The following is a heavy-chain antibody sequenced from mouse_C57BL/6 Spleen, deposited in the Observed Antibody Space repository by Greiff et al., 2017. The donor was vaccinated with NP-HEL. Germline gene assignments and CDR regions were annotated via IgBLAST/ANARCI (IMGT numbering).Heavy chain of an antibody. V-gene: IGHV5-6*01. CDR1: GFTFSSYG. CDR2: ISSGGSYT. Sequence: EVKVVESGGDLVKPGGSLKLSCAASGFTFSSYGMSWVRQTPDKRLEWVATISSGGSYTYYPDSVKGRFTISRDNAKNTLYLQMSSLKSEDTAMYYCSRHRTAQATAWFAYWGQGTLVTVSS. J-gene: IGHJ3*01. D-gene: IGHD3-2*02. CDR3: SRHRTAQATAWFAY.